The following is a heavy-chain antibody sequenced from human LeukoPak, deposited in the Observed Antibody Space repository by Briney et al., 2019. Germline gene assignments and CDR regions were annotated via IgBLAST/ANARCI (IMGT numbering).Heavy chain of an antibody. V-gene: IGHV3-23*01. CDR3: ANKGAAAETGYYFDY. J-gene: IGHJ4*02. D-gene: IGHD6-13*01. Sequence: PGGSLRLSCAASGFTFSSYAMSWVRQAPGKGLEWVSAISGSGGSTYYADSVKGRFTISRDNSKNTLYLQMNSLRAEDTAVYYCANKGAAAETGYYFDYWGQGTLVTVSP. CDR2: ISGSGGST. CDR1: GFTFSSYA.